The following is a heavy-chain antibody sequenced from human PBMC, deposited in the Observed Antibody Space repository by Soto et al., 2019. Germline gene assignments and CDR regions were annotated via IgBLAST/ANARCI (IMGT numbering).Heavy chain of an antibody. V-gene: IGHV1-69*12. J-gene: IGHJ4*02. CDR1: GGTFSSYA. CDR3: ARDRIVGATVLPDY. CDR2: IIPIFGTA. Sequence: QVQLVQSGAEVKKPGSSVKVSCKASGGTFSSYAISWVRQAPGQGLEWMGGIIPIFGTANYAQKFQGRVTXXAXEXXSTAYMELSSLRSEDTAVYYCARDRIVGATVLPDYWGQGTLVTVSS. D-gene: IGHD1-26*01.